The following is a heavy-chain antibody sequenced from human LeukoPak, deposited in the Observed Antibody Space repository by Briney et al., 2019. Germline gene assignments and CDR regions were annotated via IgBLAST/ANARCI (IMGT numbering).Heavy chain of an antibody. CDR2: IIPILGIA. CDR3: ARDPPYYDILTGYYRGPVYGMDV. V-gene: IGHV1-69*04. Sequence: SVKVSCKASGGTFSSYAISWVRQAPGQGLEWMGRIIPILGIANYAQKFQGRVTITADKSTSTAYMELSSLRSEDTAVYYCARDPPYYDILTGYYRGPVYGMDVWGQGTTVTVSS. CDR1: GGTFSSYA. J-gene: IGHJ6*02. D-gene: IGHD3-9*01.